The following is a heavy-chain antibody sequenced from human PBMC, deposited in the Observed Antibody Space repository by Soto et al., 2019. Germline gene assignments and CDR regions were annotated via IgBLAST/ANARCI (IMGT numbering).Heavy chain of an antibody. D-gene: IGHD3-10*01. V-gene: IGHV4-61*01. CDR2: IYYSGTT. J-gene: IGHJ4*02. CDR3: ARESYYGSGATVVGY. CDR1: GGSISSGCYS. Sequence: SETLSLTCAVSGGSISSGCYSWSWMPPPPGKGLEWIGYIYYSGTTSYNPSLNSRVTISVDTSKNQFSLKLNSVTAADTAVYYCARESYYGSGATVVGYWGLGTLVTVSS.